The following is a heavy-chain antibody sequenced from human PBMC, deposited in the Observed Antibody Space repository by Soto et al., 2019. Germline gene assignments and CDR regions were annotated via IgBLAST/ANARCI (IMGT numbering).Heavy chain of an antibody. V-gene: IGHV3-72*01. Sequence: EVQLVESGGDLVQPGGSLRLFCAASGFIFTDHYMDWVRQAPGKGLEWVARIRHKRRDYTTEYAASVRGRFTISRDDSQNSVHLQMNSLKIEDTAIYYCARASADSRYYNDFSSWGQGTTVTVSS. CDR2: IRHKRRDYTT. D-gene: IGHD3-10*01. CDR1: GFIFTDHY. CDR3: ARASADSRYYNDFSS. J-gene: IGHJ3*01.